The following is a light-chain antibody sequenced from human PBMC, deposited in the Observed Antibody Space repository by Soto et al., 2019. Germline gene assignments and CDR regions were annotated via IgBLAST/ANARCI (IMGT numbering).Light chain of an antibody. V-gene: IGKV1-6*02. CDR3: LQDHNYPLT. J-gene: IGKJ4*01. Sequence: QMAQSPSSLSASVGDRVTITCRASQGIGNDVGWFQQKPGKAPKLLIYAAATLQSGVPTRFSGSRSGTDFTLTISSLQPEDFATYYCLQDHNYPLTFGGGTKVEIK. CDR2: AAA. CDR1: QGIGND.